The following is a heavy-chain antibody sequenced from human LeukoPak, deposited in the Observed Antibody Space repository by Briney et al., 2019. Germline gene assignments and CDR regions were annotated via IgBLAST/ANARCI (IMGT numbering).Heavy chain of an antibody. CDR3: ARAVGYCSSTSCYLDY. V-gene: IGHV1-69*05. D-gene: IGHD2-2*01. J-gene: IGHJ4*02. CDR2: IIPISGTA. CDR1: GGTFSSYA. Sequence: ASVKVSCKASGGTFSSYAISWVRQAPGQGLEWMGGIIPISGTANYAQKFQGRVTITTDESTSTAYMELSSLRSEDTAVYYCARAVGYCSSTSCYLDYWGQGTLVTVSS.